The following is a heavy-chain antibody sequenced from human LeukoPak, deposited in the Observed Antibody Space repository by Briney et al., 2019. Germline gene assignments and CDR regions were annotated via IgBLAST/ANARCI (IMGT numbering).Heavy chain of an antibody. CDR3: VSPRGFSYGYFDY. J-gene: IGHJ4*02. Sequence: NPSQTLSLTCTVSGASISSSDYYWSWIRQPPGKGLEWIGSIYYSKNTYYNPSLKSRVTISADTSKNQFSLTLGSVSATDTAVYYCVSPRGFSYGYFDYWGQGTLVTVSS. D-gene: IGHD5-18*01. CDR2: IYYSKNT. CDR1: GASISSSDYY. V-gene: IGHV4-39*01.